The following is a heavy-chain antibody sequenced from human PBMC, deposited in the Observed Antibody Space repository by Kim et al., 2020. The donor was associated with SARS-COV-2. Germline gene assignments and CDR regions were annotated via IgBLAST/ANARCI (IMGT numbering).Heavy chain of an antibody. CDR2: INHSGST. CDR1: GGSFSGYY. CDR3: ARGWTIAVAGTFDY. V-gene: IGHV4-34*01. Sequence: SETLSLTCAVYGGSFSGYYWSWIRQPPGKGLEWIGEINHSGSTNYNPSLKSRVTISVDTSKNQFSLKLSSVTAADTAVYYCARGWTIAVAGTFDYWGQGTLVTVSS. J-gene: IGHJ4*02. D-gene: IGHD6-19*01.